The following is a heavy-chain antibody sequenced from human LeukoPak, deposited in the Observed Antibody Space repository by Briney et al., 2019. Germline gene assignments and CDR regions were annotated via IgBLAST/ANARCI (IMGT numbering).Heavy chain of an antibody. D-gene: IGHD3-22*01. J-gene: IGHJ4*02. CDR3: ARKVYSSDTYYFDY. CDR1: GYTFTSYG. Sequence: ASVKVSCKASGYTFTSYGISWVRQAPGQGLEWMGWISAYNGNINYAQKLQGRVTMTTDTSTSTAYMELRSLRSDDTAVYYCARKVYSSDTYYFDYWGQGTLVTVSS. CDR2: ISAYNGNI. V-gene: IGHV1-18*01.